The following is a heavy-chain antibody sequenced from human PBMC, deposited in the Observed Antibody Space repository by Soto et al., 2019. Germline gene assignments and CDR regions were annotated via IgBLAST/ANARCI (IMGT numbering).Heavy chain of an antibody. CDR3: AGPQGGGGY. J-gene: IGHJ4*02. Sequence: EVQLVESGGGLIQPGGSLRLSCAVSGFTVSNNYMSWVRQAPGKGLEGVSVIYSGGYTAYGDSVKGRFTISRDNSKNTLFPPAKALGAHPPAVFFWAGPQGGGGYWGQGTLVTVSS. CDR2: IYSGGYT. D-gene: IGHD3-16*01. V-gene: IGHV3-53*01. CDR1: GFTVSNNY.